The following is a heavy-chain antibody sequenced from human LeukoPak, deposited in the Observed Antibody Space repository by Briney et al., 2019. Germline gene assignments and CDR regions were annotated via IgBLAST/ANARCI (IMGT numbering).Heavy chain of an antibody. J-gene: IGHJ4*02. CDR3: ARASSYYDSSGYYL. CDR2: ISSSGSTI. D-gene: IGHD3-22*01. Sequence: GGSLRLSCAASGFTFSDYYMSWIRQAPGKGLEWVSYISSSGSTIYYADSVKGRFTISRDNAKNSPYLQMNSLRAEDTAVYYCARASSYYDSSGYYLWGQGTLVTVSS. V-gene: IGHV3-11*01. CDR1: GFTFSDYY.